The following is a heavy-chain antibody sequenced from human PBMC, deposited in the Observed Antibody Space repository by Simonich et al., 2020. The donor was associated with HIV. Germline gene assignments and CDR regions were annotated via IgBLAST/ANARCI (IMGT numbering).Heavy chain of an antibody. CDR1: GYTFTGYY. Sequence: QVQLVQSGAEVKKPGASVKVSCKASGYTFTGYYMHWVRQAPGQGLEWMGRINPNSCGTNYAQKFQGRVTMTRDTSISTAYMELSRLRSDDTAVYYCARAYSSGFTFDYWGQGTLVTVSS. D-gene: IGHD6-19*01. CDR2: INPNSCGT. CDR3: ARAYSSGFTFDY. V-gene: IGHV1-2*06. J-gene: IGHJ4*02.